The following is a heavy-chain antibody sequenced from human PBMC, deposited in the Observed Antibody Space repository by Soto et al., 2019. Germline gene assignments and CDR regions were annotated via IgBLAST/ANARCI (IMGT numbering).Heavy chain of an antibody. CDR3: ARDIAFPGGDYFYS. J-gene: IGHJ4*02. Sequence: EVQLVESGGGLVKAGGSLRLFCTASGFTFRNYNMNWVRQAPGKGLEWVSSISTGGAYMFYADSVKGRFTIPRDNAQNSLFLQIDSPRAEDTAVYYCARDIAFPGGDYFYSLGQGTLVTVS. CDR2: ISTGGAYM. CDR1: GFTFRNYN. D-gene: IGHD2-21*01. V-gene: IGHV3-21*06.